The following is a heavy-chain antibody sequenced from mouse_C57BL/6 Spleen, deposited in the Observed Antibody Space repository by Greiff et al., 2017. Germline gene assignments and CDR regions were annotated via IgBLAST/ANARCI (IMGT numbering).Heavy chain of an antibody. Sequence: QVQLQQPGAELVRPGTSVKLSCKASGYTFTSYWMHWVKQRPGQGLEWIGVIDPSDSYTNYNQKFKGKATLTVDTSSSTAYMQLSSLTSEDSAVYYCARSNWEGRYFDVWGTGTTVTVSS. CDR1: GYTFTSYW. CDR2: IDPSDSYT. D-gene: IGHD4-1*01. J-gene: IGHJ1*03. V-gene: IGHV1-59*01. CDR3: ARSNWEGRYFDV.